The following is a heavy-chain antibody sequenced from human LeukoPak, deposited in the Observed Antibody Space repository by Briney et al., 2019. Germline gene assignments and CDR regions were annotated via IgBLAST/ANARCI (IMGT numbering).Heavy chain of an antibody. CDR1: GCTFSSDA. V-gene: IGHV1-69*05. D-gene: IGHD5-18*01. CDR2: IIPMFDTS. CDR3: LRDRLESYGEYHWFDP. J-gene: IGHJ5*02. Sequence: ASVKVSCKASGCTFSSDAFSWVRQAPGQRREGMGGIIPMFDTSNYAQKFQGRVTINTDESTRTAYLELSSLRYADTAVYYCLRDRLESYGEYHWFDPWGQGTLVTVSS.